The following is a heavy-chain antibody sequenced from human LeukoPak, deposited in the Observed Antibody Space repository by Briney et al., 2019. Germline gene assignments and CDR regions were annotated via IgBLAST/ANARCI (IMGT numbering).Heavy chain of an antibody. J-gene: IGHJ3*02. CDR3: ARGPRLDSSGWYYGAFDI. CDR2: INPNSGGA. Sequence: ASVKVSCKATGYTFTGYYIHWVRQAPGQGLEWMGRINPNSGGADYAQKFQGRVSMTRDTSISTAYMELSSLRSDDTAVYYCARGPRLDSSGWYYGAFDIWGQGTMVTVS. V-gene: IGHV1-2*06. CDR1: GYTFTGYY. D-gene: IGHD6-19*01.